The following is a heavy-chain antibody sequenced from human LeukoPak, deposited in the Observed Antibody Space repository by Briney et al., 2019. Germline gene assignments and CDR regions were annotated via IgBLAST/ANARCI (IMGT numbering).Heavy chain of an antibody. CDR1: GFSFSRYG. CDR3: ARDGASSSWYNWFDP. V-gene: IGHV3-30*03. D-gene: IGHD6-13*01. J-gene: IGHJ5*02. Sequence: PGGSLRLSCAASGFSFSRYGMHWVRQAPGKGLEWVAVISYDGSNKYYADSVKGRFTISRDNSKNTLYLQMNSLRAEDTAVYYCARDGASSSWYNWFDPWGQGTLVTVSS. CDR2: ISYDGSNK.